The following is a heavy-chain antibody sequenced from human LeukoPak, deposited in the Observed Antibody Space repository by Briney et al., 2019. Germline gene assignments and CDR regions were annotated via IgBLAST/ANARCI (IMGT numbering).Heavy chain of an antibody. CDR2: ISGSGGST. J-gene: IGHJ4*02. CDR1: GFTFSSYA. CDR3: ARDPEAQYYFDY. V-gene: IGHV3-23*01. Sequence: GGSLRLSCAASGFTFSSYAMSWVRQAPGKGLEWVSAISGSGGSTYYADSVKGRFSISRDNAKNSLYLQMNSLRAEDTAVYYCARDPEAQYYFDYWGQGTLVTVSS.